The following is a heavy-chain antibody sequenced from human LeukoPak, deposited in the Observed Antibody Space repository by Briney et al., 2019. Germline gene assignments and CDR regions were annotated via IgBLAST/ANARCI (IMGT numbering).Heavy chain of an antibody. D-gene: IGHD1-26*01. J-gene: IGHJ4*02. Sequence: GGSLRLSCAASGFTFSAYYLHWVRQAPGGGLVWVARISADGTTTTYADSVKGRFTFSRDNAKNTLYLQMNSLRAEDTAVYYCAEEVGATYPTFDYWGQGTLVTVSS. CDR1: GFTFSAYY. V-gene: IGHV3-74*01. CDR2: ISADGTTT. CDR3: AEEVGATYPTFDY.